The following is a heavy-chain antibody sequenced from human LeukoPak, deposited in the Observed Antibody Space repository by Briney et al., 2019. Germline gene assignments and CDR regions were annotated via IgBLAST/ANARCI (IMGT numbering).Heavy chain of an antibody. V-gene: IGHV4-61*08. D-gene: IGHD3-22*01. CDR1: GGSISSGGYY. J-gene: IGHJ4*02. Sequence: SETLSLTCTVSGGSISSGGYYWSWIRQPPGKGLEWIGYIYYSGSTNYNPSLKSRVTISVDTSKNQFSLKLSSVTAADTAVYYCARTGYDSSGQTDYWGQGTLVTVSS. CDR2: IYYSGST. CDR3: ARTGYDSSGQTDY.